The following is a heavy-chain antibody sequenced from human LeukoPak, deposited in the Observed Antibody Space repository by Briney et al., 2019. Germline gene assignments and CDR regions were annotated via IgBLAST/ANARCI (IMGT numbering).Heavy chain of an antibody. CDR3: ARLKWSTRRDTVMATDRYFDY. D-gene: IGHD5-18*01. CDR1: GYSFTNYW. J-gene: IGHJ4*02. Sequence: GESLKISCKGSGYSFTNYWIGWVRQMPGKGLEWMGIIYPGDSDTRYSPSFQGQVTISADKSISTAYLQWSSLKASDTAMYYCARLKWSTRRDTVMATDRYFDYWGQGTLVTVSS. CDR2: IYPGDSDT. V-gene: IGHV5-51*01.